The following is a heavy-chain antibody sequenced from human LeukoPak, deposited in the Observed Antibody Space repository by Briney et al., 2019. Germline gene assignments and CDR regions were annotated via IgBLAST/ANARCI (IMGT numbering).Heavy chain of an antibody. Sequence: GESLKIYFKGSGCRFTSYWIGWVRQMPGKGGEWMGIIYPGDSDTRYSPSFQGQVTISADKSISTAYLQWSSLKASDTAMYYCARLIGRGLYYWGQGTLVTVSS. J-gene: IGHJ4*02. CDR3: ARLIGRGLYY. V-gene: IGHV5-51*01. CDR1: GCRFTSYW. CDR2: IYPGDSDT. D-gene: IGHD1-20*01.